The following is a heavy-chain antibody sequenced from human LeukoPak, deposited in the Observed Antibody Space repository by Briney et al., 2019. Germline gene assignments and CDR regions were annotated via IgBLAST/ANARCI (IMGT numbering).Heavy chain of an antibody. V-gene: IGHV3-30-3*01. Sequence: PGGSLRLSCAASGFTFRNYAIHWVRQARGKGLEWVSVISYDGNNKYYADSVKGRFTISRDNSKNTLYLQMNSLRAEDTAVYYCARDGNNWNGYYLDYWGKGTLVTASS. CDR2: ISYDGNNK. D-gene: IGHD1-1*01. CDR3: ARDGNNWNGYYLDY. J-gene: IGHJ4*02. CDR1: GFTFRNYA.